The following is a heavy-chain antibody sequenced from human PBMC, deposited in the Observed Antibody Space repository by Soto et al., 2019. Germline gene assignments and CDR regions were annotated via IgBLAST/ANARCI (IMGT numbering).Heavy chain of an antibody. CDR2: ISSSGSTM. D-gene: IGHD3-16*02. Sequence: GGSLRLSCAASGFTFSNYELIWVRQAPGEGLEWLSYISSSGSTMYYADSVKGRFTISRDNAKNSLFLQMNSLRAGDTAVYYCARVSQSFIEYFQHWGQGTLVTVS. CDR3: ARVSQSFIEYFQH. J-gene: IGHJ1*01. CDR1: GFTFSNYE. V-gene: IGHV3-48*03.